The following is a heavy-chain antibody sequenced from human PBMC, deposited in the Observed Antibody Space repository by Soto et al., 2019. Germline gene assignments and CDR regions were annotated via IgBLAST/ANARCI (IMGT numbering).Heavy chain of an antibody. CDR2: IYYSGST. J-gene: IGHJ6*02. CDR1: GGSISSYY. V-gene: IGHV4-59*08. Sequence: SETLSLTCTVSGGSISSYYWSWIRQPPGKGLEWIGYIYYSGSTNYNPSLKSRVTISVDTSKNQFSLKLSSVTAADTAVYYCARQGPSGYYYYGMDVWGQGTTVT. CDR3: ARQGPSGYYYYGMDV. D-gene: IGHD3-10*01.